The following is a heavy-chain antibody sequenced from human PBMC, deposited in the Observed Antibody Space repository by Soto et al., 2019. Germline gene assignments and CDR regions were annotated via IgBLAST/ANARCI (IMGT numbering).Heavy chain of an antibody. CDR1: GSSISSYY. CDR3: AREVGYDFPYYYGMDV. CDR2: IYYSGST. D-gene: IGHD3-3*01. J-gene: IGHJ6*02. V-gene: IGHV4-59*01. Sequence: PSETLSLTCTVSGSSISSYYWSWIRQPPGKGLEWIGYIYYSGSTNYNPSLKSRVTISVDTSKNQFSLKLSSVTAADAAVYYCAREVGYDFPYYYGMDVWGQGTTVTVSS.